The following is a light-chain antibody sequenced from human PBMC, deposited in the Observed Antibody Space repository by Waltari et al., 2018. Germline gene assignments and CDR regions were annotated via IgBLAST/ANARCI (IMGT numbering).Light chain of an antibody. Sequence: QAVVTQEPSLTVSPGGTVTLTCGSSTGAVTTRHSPYWFQQKPGQAPKTLIYDTTDRHSWTPARFSGSLVGDKAALTLSGAQPEDEADYYCFLSYSGARVFGGGTKLTVL. CDR1: TGAVTTRHS. J-gene: IGLJ3*02. CDR2: DTT. CDR3: FLSYSGARV. V-gene: IGLV7-46*01.